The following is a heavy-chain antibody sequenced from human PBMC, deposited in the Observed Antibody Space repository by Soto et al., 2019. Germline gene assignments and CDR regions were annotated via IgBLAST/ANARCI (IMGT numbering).Heavy chain of an antibody. J-gene: IGHJ4*02. CDR2: IYYSGST. Sequence: PSETLSLTCTVSGGSVSSGSYYWSWIRQPPGKGLEWIGYIYYSGSTNYNPSLKSRVTISVDTSKNQFSLKLSSVTAADTAVYYCARDLSKYSYGYNYWGQGTLVTVSS. CDR1: GGSVSSGSYY. D-gene: IGHD5-18*01. CDR3: ARDLSKYSYGYNY. V-gene: IGHV4-61*01.